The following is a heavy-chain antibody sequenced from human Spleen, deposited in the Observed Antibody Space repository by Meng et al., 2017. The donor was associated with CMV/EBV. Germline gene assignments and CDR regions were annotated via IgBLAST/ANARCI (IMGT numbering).Heavy chain of an antibody. Sequence: GGSLRLSCAASGFTFSSYAMHWVRQAPGKGLEWVAVISYDGSNKYYADSVKGRFTISRDNSKNMLYLQMNSLRAEDTAVYYCASGWYYDILTGSFDYWGQGTLVTVSS. D-gene: IGHD3-9*01. CDR2: ISYDGSNK. CDR1: GFTFSSYA. CDR3: ASGWYYDILTGSFDY. J-gene: IGHJ4*02. V-gene: IGHV3-30*04.